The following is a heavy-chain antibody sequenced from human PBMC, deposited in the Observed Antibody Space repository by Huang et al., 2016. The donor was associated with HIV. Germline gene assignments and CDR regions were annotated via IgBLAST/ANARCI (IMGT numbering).Heavy chain of an antibody. CDR1: GESIRSSSYY. V-gene: IGHV4-39*01. CDR3: ARHAIRYDFWSGYFHY. Sequence: QLQLQESGPGLVKPSETLSLTCTVSGESIRSSSYYWGWIRQPPGKWLEWIGSIYYTGRTYYNPSLNSRVTISVDTSKNQFSLKLSSVTAADTAVYYCARHAIRYDFWSGYFHYWGQGTLVTVSS. D-gene: IGHD3-3*01. J-gene: IGHJ4*02. CDR2: IYYTGRT.